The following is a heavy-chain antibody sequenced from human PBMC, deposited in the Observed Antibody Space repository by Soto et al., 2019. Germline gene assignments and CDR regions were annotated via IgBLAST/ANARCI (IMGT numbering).Heavy chain of an antibody. V-gene: IGHV3-66*01. CDR1: GFTVSSNY. CDR3: ARDSTYYYGSGTNYYYGMDV. D-gene: IGHD3-10*01. Sequence: GGSLRLSCAASGFTVSSNYMSWVRQAPGKGLEWVSVIYSGGSTYYADSVKGRFTISRDNSKNTLYLQMNSLRAEDTAVYYCARDSTYYYGSGTNYYYGMDVWGQGTTVTISS. J-gene: IGHJ6*02. CDR2: IYSGGST.